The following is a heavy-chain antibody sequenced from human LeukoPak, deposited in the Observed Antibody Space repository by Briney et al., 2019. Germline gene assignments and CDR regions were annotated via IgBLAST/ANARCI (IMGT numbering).Heavy chain of an antibody. CDR2: ISSNGGST. CDR1: GFTFSSYA. CDR3: VKGLTAYYDFWSGIPEPGPVDY. Sequence: PGGSLRLSCSASGFTFSSYAMHWVRQAPGKGLEYVSAISSNGGSTYYADSVKGRFTISRDNSKNTLYLQMSSLRAEDTAVYYCVKGLTAYYDFWSGIPEPGPVDYWGQGTLVTVSS. V-gene: IGHV3-64D*06. D-gene: IGHD3-3*01. J-gene: IGHJ4*02.